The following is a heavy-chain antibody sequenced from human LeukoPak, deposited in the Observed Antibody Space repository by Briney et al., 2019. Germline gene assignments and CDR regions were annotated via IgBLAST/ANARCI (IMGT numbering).Heavy chain of an antibody. V-gene: IGHV3-21*01. D-gene: IGHD5-24*01. CDR3: ARVAQATISRYYYYMDV. Sequence: GGSLRLSCAASGFTFSGYSMNWVRQAPGKGLEWVSSISSSSSYIYYADSVKGRFTISRDNAKNSLYLQMNSLRAEDTAVYYCARVAQATISRYYYYMDVWGKGTTVTVSS. J-gene: IGHJ6*03. CDR2: ISSSSSYI. CDR1: GFTFSGYS.